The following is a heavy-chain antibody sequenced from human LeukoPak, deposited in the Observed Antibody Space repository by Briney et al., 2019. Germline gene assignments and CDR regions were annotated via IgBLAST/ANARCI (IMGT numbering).Heavy chain of an antibody. CDR2: ISSIGST. V-gene: IGHV4-59*11. J-gene: IGHJ3*02. D-gene: IGHD4-17*01. CDR3: ARDPTTVTKGFDI. CDR1: DDSFSTHY. Sequence: SETLSLTCSVSDDSFSTHYWTWIRQPPGKGREWIGYISSIGSTNYNPSLKSRVTISVDTPKTHFSLKITPVTAADTAMYYCARDPTTVTKGFDIWGPGTMVTVSS.